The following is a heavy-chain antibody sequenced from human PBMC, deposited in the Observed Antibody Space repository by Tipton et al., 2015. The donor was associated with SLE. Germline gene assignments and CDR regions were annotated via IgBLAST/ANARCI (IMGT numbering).Heavy chain of an antibody. D-gene: IGHD6-19*01. J-gene: IGHJ6*02. Sequence: QVQQVQSGAEVKKPGASVKVSCKASGYSFTGYYVHWVRQAPGQGLEWMGRINPNSGGTNYAQKFQGRVTMTRDTSISTAYMELSRLRSDDTAVYYCARDSYSSGWYEYYYYYYGMDVWGQGTTVTVSS. CDR2: INPNSGGT. CDR3: ARDSYSSGWYEYYYYYYGMDV. CDR1: GYSFTGYY. V-gene: IGHV1-2*06.